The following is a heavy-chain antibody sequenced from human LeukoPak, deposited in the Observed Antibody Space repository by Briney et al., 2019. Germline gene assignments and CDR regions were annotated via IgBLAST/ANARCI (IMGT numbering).Heavy chain of an antibody. CDR1: GFTFSSYW. D-gene: IGHD3-10*01. J-gene: IGHJ4*02. Sequence: GGSLRLSCAASGFTFSSYWMSWVRQAPGKGLEWVANIKQDGSEKYYVDSVKGRFTISRDNAKNSLYLQMNSLRAEDTAVYYCASRTHYYGSGSYQMFDYWGQGTLVTVSS. CDR3: ASRTHYYGSGSYQMFDY. CDR2: IKQDGSEK. V-gene: IGHV3-7*01.